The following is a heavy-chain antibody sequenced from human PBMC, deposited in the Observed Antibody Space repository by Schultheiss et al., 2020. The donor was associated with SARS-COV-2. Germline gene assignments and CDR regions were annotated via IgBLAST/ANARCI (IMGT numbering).Heavy chain of an antibody. CDR1: GFTFSSYA. CDR3: ARGRKYYYYYGMDV. V-gene: IGHV3-30*03. CDR2: ISYVGSNK. Sequence: GESLKISCTASGFTFSSYAMSWVRQVPGKGLEWVAVISYVGSNKYYAESVKGRFTISRDNAKNSLYLQMNSLKDEDTAVYYCARGRKYYYYYGMDVWGQGTTVTVSS. J-gene: IGHJ6*02.